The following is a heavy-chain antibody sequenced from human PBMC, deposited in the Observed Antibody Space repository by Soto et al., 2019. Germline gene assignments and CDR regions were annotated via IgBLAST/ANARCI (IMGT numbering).Heavy chain of an antibody. CDR3: EPWDSSGYLEKSWFDP. V-gene: IGHV4-34*01. CDR1: GGSFSGYY. D-gene: IGHD3-22*01. Sequence: QVQLQQWGAGLLKPSETLSLTCAVYGGSFSGYYWSWIRQPPGKGLEWIGEINHSGSTNYNPSLKSRVTISVDTSKNQFSLKLSSVTAADTAVYYCEPWDSSGYLEKSWFDPWGQGTLVTVSS. J-gene: IGHJ5*02. CDR2: INHSGST.